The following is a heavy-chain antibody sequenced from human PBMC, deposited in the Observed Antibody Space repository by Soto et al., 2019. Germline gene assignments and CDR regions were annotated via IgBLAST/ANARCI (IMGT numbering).Heavy chain of an antibody. CDR3: ARPLRDRNYYYGMAV. J-gene: IGHJ6*02. CDR2: MSYNGGNE. CDR1: GFTFRSYG. D-gene: IGHD3-22*01. Sequence: QRYLVESGGGVVQSGRSLTLSCAASGFTFRSYGMHWVRQAPGKGLQWVAFMSYNGGNEKYADSVKGRFTVSRDNSKNTLYLQMNSLRSEDTAIYYCARPLRDRNYYYGMAVWGQGTTVTVSS. V-gene: IGHV3-30*03.